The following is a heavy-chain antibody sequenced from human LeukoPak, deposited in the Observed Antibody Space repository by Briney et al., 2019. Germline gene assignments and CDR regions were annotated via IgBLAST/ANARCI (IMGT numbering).Heavy chain of an antibody. CDR1: GFTFSSYS. J-gene: IGHJ4*02. Sequence: GGSLRLSCAASGFTFSSYSMNWVRQAPGKGLEWVSYISSSGSTIYYADSVKGRFTISRDNAKNSLYLQMNSLRAEDTAVYYCARERRYCSSTSCYRTYYFDYWGQGTLVTVSS. CDR2: ISSSGSTI. D-gene: IGHD2-2*01. V-gene: IGHV3-48*04. CDR3: ARERRYCSSTSCYRTYYFDY.